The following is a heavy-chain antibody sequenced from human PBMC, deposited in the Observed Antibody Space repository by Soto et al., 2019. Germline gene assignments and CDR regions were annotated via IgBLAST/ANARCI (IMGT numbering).Heavy chain of an antibody. CDR2: IWYDGSNK. D-gene: IGHD2-15*01. V-gene: IGHV3-33*01. J-gene: IGHJ4*02. CDR1: GFTFSSYG. CDR3: ARDGYCSGGSCYSVPVFDY. Sequence: GGSVRLSCAASGFTFSSYGMHWVRQAPGKGLEWVAVIWYDGSNKYYADSVKGRFTISRDNSKNTLYLQMNSLRAEDTAVYYCARDGYCSGGSCYSVPVFDYWGQGTLVTVS.